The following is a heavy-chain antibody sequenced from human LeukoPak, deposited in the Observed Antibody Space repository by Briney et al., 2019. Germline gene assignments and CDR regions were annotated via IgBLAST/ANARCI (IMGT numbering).Heavy chain of an antibody. V-gene: IGHV3-23*01. CDR2: ISGSGDSK. J-gene: IGHJ4*02. CDR1: GFAFSTYG. CDR3: TKSGPSYYEH. Sequence: GGSLRLSCAASGFAFSTYGMNWVRQAPGKGLEWVSSISGSGDSKSYADSVKGRFIISRDNSKNTVFLQMSSLRGEDAALYYCTKSGPSYYEHWGQGILVTVSS. D-gene: IGHD1-26*01.